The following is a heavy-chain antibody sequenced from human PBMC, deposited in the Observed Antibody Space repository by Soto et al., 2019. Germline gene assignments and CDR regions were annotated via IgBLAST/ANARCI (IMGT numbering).Heavy chain of an antibody. CDR1: GGTFSSYA. D-gene: IGHD1-26*01. CDR3: ARVTVGATTIFYKGMDV. J-gene: IGHJ6*02. CDR2: IIPIFGTA. Sequence: SVKVSCKASGGTFSSYAISWVRQAPGQGLEWMGGIIPIFGTANYAQKFQGRVTITADESTSTAYMELSSLRSEDTAVYYCARVTVGATTIFYKGMDVWGQGTTVTVSS. V-gene: IGHV1-69*13.